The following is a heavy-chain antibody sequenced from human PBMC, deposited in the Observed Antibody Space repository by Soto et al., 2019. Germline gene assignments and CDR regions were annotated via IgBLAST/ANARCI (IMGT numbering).Heavy chain of an antibody. Sequence: QVQLVQSGAEVKKPGSSVKVSCKASGGTFSSYAISWVRQAPGQGLEWMGGIIPIFGTANYAQKFQGRVTITADESTRTAYVELSSLRSEDTAVYYCASVPYYYDSTGYYYGMDVWGQGTTVTVSS. CDR3: ASVPYYYDSTGYYYGMDV. CDR1: GGTFSSYA. CDR2: IIPIFGTA. V-gene: IGHV1-69*12. J-gene: IGHJ6*02. D-gene: IGHD3-22*01.